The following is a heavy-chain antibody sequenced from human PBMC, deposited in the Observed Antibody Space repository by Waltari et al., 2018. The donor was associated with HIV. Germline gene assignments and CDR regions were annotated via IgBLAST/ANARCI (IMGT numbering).Heavy chain of an antibody. J-gene: IGHJ4*02. CDR1: GGTFSSYA. CDR3: ASSMGYTAAFDY. V-gene: IGHV1-69*12. D-gene: IGHD3-10*01. Sequence: QVQLVQSGAEVKKPGSSVKVSCKASGGTFSSYAISWVRQPPGQGLEWMGGISPILGTANDAQKFQGRVTITADESTSTAYMELSSLRSEDTAVYYCASSMGYTAAFDYWGQGTLVTVSS. CDR2: ISPILGTA.